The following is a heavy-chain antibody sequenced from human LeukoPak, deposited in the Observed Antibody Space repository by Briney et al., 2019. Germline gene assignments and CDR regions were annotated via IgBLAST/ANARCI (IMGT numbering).Heavy chain of an antibody. Sequence: PRRTLRLSCAASVFTFSSYAMQWVRQAPGKGLERVALIPYDGSNKYYADSVKGRFTVSRDNSKNTLYLQMNSLRAEDTAVYYCVRGAYSSSWLNFDYWGQGTLVTVSS. D-gene: IGHD6-13*01. V-gene: IGHV3-30*04. CDR3: VRGAYSSSWLNFDY. CDR2: IPYDGSNK. J-gene: IGHJ4*02. CDR1: VFTFSSYA.